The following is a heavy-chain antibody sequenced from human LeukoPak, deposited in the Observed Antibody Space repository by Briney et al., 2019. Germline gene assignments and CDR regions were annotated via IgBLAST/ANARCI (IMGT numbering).Heavy chain of an antibody. J-gene: IGHJ3*02. V-gene: IGHV3-30-3*01. Sequence: GGSLRLSCAASGFTFSSYAMNWVRQAPGKGLEWVAVISYDGSNKYYADSVKGRFTISRDNSENTLYLQMNSLRPENTAVYYCAELESSITFIWGQGTMVTVSS. CDR1: GFTFSSYA. CDR2: ISYDGSNK. D-gene: IGHD2/OR15-2a*01. CDR3: AELESSITFI.